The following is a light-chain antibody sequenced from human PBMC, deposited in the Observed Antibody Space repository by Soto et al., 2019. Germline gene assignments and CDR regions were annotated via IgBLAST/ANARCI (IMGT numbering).Light chain of an antibody. CDR2: DTS. Sequence: EIVLTQSPATLSLSPGKRATLSCRASQSVSNFLAWYQQKPGQAPRLLIYDTSNRATGIPARFSGSGPGTDFTLTINNLEPEDFAVYYCQQYGTAPWTFGQGTKVDIK. CDR3: QQYGTAPWT. J-gene: IGKJ1*01. CDR1: QSVSNF. V-gene: IGKV3-11*01.